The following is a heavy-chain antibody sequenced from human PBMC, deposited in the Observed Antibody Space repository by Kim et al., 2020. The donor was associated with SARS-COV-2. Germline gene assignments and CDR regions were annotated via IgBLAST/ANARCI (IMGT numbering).Heavy chain of an antibody. CDR1: GFTFSSYA. D-gene: IGHD3-22*01. CDR2: LSSGGGTT. Sequence: GGSLRLSCAASGFTFSSYAMSWVRQAPGKGLEWVSTLSSGGGTTYYADSVKGRFTISRDNSKKTLNLQLSRLRAEDTAVYFCAKMTNYFYYGTDYFKQKHWYFDLWGHGTRVTVSS. CDR3: AKMTNYFYYGTDYFKQKHWYFDL. V-gene: IGHV3-23*01. J-gene: IGHJ2*01.